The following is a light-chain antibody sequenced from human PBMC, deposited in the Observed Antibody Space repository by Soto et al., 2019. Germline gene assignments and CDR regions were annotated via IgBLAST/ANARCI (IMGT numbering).Light chain of an antibody. CDR3: QQYNDWAPLT. CDR1: QSVSSN. V-gene: IGKV3D-15*01. Sequence: EIVMTQSPATLSVSPGERATLSCRASQSVSSNLAWYQQKPGQAPWLLISGASTRATGIPARFSGSGSGTEFTLTISSLQSEDFAVYYCQQYNDWAPLTFGGGTKVEIK. J-gene: IGKJ4*01. CDR2: GAS.